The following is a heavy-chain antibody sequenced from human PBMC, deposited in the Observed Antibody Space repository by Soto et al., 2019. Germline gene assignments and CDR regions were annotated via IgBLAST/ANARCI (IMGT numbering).Heavy chain of an antibody. D-gene: IGHD1-26*01. Sequence: QVQLVQSGAEVQKPGSSVKVSCKASGGTFSSYAISWVRQAPGQGLEWMGGIIPIFGTANYAQKFQGRVTITADKSTSTAYMELSSLRSEDTAVYYCARIKWELLGDAFDIWGQGTMVTVSS. J-gene: IGHJ3*02. CDR3: ARIKWELLGDAFDI. CDR2: IIPIFGTA. CDR1: GGTFSSYA. V-gene: IGHV1-69*06.